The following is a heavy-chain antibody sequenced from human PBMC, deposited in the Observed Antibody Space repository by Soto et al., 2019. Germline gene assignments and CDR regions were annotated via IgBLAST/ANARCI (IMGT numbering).Heavy chain of an antibody. V-gene: IGHV2-5*02. CDR3: AHSFLRRVFVLFTPPAFFFDF. D-gene: IGHD3-3*01. CDR2: IYWDDDK. CDR1: GFSLTTSGVG. J-gene: IGHJ4*02. Sequence: QITLNESGPTVVRPTETLTLTCRFSGFSLTTSGVGVGWIRQSPGKAPEWLALIYWDDDKRYSASLKSRLTTTKDTPKNRLVLTVPDLDPTDTATYYCAHSFLRRVFVLFTPPAFFFDFGGKGPPVAVSS.